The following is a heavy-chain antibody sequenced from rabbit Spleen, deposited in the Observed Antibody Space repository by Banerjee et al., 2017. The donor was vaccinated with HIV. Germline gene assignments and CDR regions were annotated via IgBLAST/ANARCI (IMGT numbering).Heavy chain of an antibody. CDR1: RFSFSKSYW. CDR3: ARDLDDVIGWNFGW. Sequence: QEQLEESGGDLVKPEGSLTLTCTASRFSFSKSYWICWVRQAPGKGLEWIACIYAGSSGTTYYASWAKDRFTISKTSSTTVTLQMTSLTAADTATYFCARDLDDVIGWNFGWWGQGTLVTVS. J-gene: IGHJ3*01. D-gene: IGHD4-1*01. V-gene: IGHV1S45*01. CDR2: IYAGSSGTT.